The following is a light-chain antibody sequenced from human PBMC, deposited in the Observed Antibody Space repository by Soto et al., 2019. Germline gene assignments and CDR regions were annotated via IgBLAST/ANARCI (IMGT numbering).Light chain of an antibody. V-gene: IGKV3-20*01. CDR2: GAS. CDR3: QQYGSSSGYT. J-gene: IGKJ2*01. CDR1: ESVTRSN. Sequence: EVVLTQSPGTLSLSPGERATLSCRASESVTRSNLAWYQQRFGQAPRLLIYGASNRATGIPDRFSGSGSGTDFTLTISILEPEDFAVYYCQQYGSSSGYTFGQGTKLESK.